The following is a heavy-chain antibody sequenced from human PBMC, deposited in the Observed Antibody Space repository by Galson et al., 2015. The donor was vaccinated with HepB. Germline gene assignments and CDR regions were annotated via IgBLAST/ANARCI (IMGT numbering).Heavy chain of an antibody. CDR3: ARSGAGDIVVVPAALDWYFDL. Sequence: SVKVSCKASGGTFSSYAISWVRQAPGQGLEWMGGIIPIFGTANYAQKFQGRVTITADESTSTAYMELSSLRSEDTAVYYCARSGAGDIVVVPAALDWYFDLWGRGTLVTVSS. J-gene: IGHJ2*01. D-gene: IGHD2-2*01. CDR1: GGTFSSYA. V-gene: IGHV1-69*13. CDR2: IIPIFGTA.